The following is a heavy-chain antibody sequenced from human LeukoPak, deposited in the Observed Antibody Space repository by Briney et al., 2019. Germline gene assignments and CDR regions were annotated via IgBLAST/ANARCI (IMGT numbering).Heavy chain of an antibody. CDR3: ARGLDSDY. CDR2: INHSGST. J-gene: IGHJ4*02. CDR1: GGSFGGYY. V-gene: IGHV4-34*01. Sequence: PSETLSLTCAVYGGSFGGYYWSWIRQPPGKGLEWIGEINHSGSTNYNPSLKSRVTISADTSKNQFSLKLSSVTAADTAVYYCARGLDSDYWGQGTLVTVSS.